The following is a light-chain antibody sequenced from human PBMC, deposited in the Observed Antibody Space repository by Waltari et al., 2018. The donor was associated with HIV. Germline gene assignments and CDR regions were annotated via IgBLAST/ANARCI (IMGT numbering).Light chain of an antibody. CDR1: SRHVGGYNY. CDR2: DVS. J-gene: IGLJ3*02. CDR3: CSYAGSYTRV. Sequence: QSALTQPRSVSGPPGQSVTISCTGTSRHVGGYNYVSWYQQHPGKAPNLMIYDVSKRPSVVPDRFSGSKSGNTASLTISGLQAEDEADYYCCSYAGSYTRVFGGGTKLTVL. V-gene: IGLV2-11*01.